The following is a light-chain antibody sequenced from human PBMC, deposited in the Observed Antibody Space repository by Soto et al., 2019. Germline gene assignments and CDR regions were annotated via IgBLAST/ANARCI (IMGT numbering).Light chain of an antibody. CDR3: ATWDDSLNALYV. Sequence: QSALTQPPSASGTPVQSVTISCSGSSSNIGSNTVNWYQQLPGTAPKLLMYSNYQRPSGVPDRFSGSKSGTSASLAINGLQSEDEADYYCATWDDSLNALYVFGTGTKVTVL. CDR2: SNY. J-gene: IGLJ1*01. V-gene: IGLV1-44*01. CDR1: SSNIGSNT.